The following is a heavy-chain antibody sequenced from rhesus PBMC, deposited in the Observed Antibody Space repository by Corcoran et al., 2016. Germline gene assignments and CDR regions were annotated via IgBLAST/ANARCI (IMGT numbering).Heavy chain of an antibody. J-gene: IGHJ4*01. D-gene: IGHD3-3*01. CDR3: ARGYNIWTGYRFDY. Sequence: QVQLQESGPGLVKPSETLSLTCAVSGGSISSNYWSWIRQPPGKGLECIGRISGTGGSNDYHPALKRRVTISTDTSKNQFSLKLSSVTAADTAVYYCARGYNIWTGYRFDYWGQGVLVTVSS. CDR2: ISGTGGSN. V-gene: IGHV4-173*01. CDR1: GGSISSNY.